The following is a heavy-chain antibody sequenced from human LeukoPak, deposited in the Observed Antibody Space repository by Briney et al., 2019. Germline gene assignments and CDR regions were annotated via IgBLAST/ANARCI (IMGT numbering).Heavy chain of an antibody. CDR1: GGTFSSYA. CDR3: TTRGGESSPLRY. J-gene: IGHJ4*02. CDR2: INPSSGVT. V-gene: IGHV1-2*06. D-gene: IGHD3-10*01. Sequence: ASVKVSCKASGGTFSSYAISWVRQAPGQGLEWMGRINPSSGVTYYAQKFQGSVTLTRDTSISTAYLEVNTLRSDDTAVYYCTTRGGESSPLRYWGQGTLVTVSS.